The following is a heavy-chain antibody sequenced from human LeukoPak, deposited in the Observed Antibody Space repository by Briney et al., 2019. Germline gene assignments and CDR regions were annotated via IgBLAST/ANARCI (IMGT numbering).Heavy chain of an antibody. V-gene: IGHV1-18*01. D-gene: IGHD6-19*01. CDR3: ARGKIAVADPYYFDY. CDR1: GYTFTSYG. CDR2: ISAYNGNT. Sequence: GAPVKVSCKASGYTFTSYGISWVRQAPGQGLEWMGWISAYNGNTNYAQKLQGRVTMTTDTSTSTAYMELRSLRSDDTAVYYCARGKIAVADPYYFDYWGQGTLVTVSS. J-gene: IGHJ4*02.